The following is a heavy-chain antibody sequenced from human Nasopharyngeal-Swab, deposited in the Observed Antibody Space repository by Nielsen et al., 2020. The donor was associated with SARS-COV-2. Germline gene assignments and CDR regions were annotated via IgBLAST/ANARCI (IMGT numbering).Heavy chain of an antibody. J-gene: IGHJ4*02. D-gene: IGHD4-23*01. CDR2: IWSDGSNK. V-gene: IGHV3-30*02. CDR1: GFTFSSHG. CDR3: AKLGGNSDGSYFDY. Sequence: GESLKISCAASGFTFSSHGMHWVRQAPGKGLEWVAVIWSDGSNKIYTDSVKGRFTFSRDNSKNTLYLQMNSLRAEDTAVCYCAKLGGNSDGSYFDYWGQGTLVTVSS.